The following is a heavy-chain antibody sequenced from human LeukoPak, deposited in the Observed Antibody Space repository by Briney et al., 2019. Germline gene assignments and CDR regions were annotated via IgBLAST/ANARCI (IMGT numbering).Heavy chain of an antibody. CDR3: ATGRFSSSPYYYYYYMDV. J-gene: IGHJ6*03. V-gene: IGHV1-24*01. CDR2: CDPEDGET. CDR1: GYTLTELS. D-gene: IGHD6-13*01. Sequence: ASVKVSCKVSGYTLTELSMHWVRQAPGKGLEWMGGCDPEDGETIYAQKFQGRVTMTEDTSTDTAYMELSSLRSEDTAVYYCATGRFSSSPYYYYYYMDVWGKGTTVTVSS.